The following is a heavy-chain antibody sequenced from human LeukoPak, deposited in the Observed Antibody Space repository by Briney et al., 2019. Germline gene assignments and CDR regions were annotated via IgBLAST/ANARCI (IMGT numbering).Heavy chain of an antibody. CDR2: IKQDGSEK. V-gene: IGHV3-7*01. CDR3: AIRKSGNAIDY. J-gene: IGHJ4*02. Sequence: PGGSLRLSCAASGFTFSSYWMSWVRQAPGKGLEWVANIKQDGSEKYYVDSVKGRFTISRDNSKNTLYLLMNSLRAEDTAVYYCAIRKSGNAIDYWGQGTLVTVSS. D-gene: IGHD5-12*01. CDR1: GFTFSSYW.